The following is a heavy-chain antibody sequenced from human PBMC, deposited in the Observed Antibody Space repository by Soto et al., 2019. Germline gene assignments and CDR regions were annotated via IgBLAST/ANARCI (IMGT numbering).Heavy chain of an antibody. Sequence: SGGSLRLSCAASGFTFSYYPMSWVRQAPGKGLEWVSAISGSGGSTYYADSVKGRFTISRDNSKNTLYLQMNSLRAEDMAIYYCAKVYSNTRGAYYYYYYGMDVWGQGTTVTVSS. V-gene: IGHV3-23*01. D-gene: IGHD4-4*01. CDR1: GFTFSYYP. CDR2: ISGSGGST. CDR3: AKVYSNTRGAYYYYYYGMDV. J-gene: IGHJ6*02.